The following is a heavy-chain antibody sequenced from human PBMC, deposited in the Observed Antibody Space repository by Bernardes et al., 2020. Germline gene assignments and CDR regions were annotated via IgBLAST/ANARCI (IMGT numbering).Heavy chain of an antibody. V-gene: IGHV1-18*01. CDR1: GYTFTTYG. J-gene: IGHJ6*02. CDR2: IGAYNGNT. CDR3: ARGYGDYVFGMDV. D-gene: IGHD4-17*01. Sequence: ASVKVSCKASGYTFTTYGFSWVRQAPGQGLEWMGWIGAYNGNTNYAQKFQDRVTMTTDTSTSIGYMELRSLRSDDTAIYYCARGYGDYVFGMDVWGQGTTVTVSS.